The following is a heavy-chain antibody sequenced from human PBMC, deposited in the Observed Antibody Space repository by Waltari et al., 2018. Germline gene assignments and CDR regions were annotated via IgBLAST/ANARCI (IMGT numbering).Heavy chain of an antibody. J-gene: IGHJ4*02. V-gene: IGHV4-4*02. Sequence: QLQLQESGPGLVKPSGTLSLICAVSGDSMSTRDYWRWVRQPPGKGLEWIGQVRGDGKTNYNPSFASRVTMSLDTSTYHFALKLTSATAADTALYYCARDRGRGLYLDTWGQGTLVTVSP. D-gene: IGHD1-1*01. CDR2: VRGDGKT. CDR1: GDSMSTRDY. CDR3: ARDRGRGLYLDT.